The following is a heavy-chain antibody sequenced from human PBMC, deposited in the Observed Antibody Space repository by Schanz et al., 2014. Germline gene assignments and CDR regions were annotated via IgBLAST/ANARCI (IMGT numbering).Heavy chain of an antibody. CDR1: GYSFTTYF. D-gene: IGHD4-4*01. J-gene: IGHJ4*02. CDR3: ARGSIYSNSKFFVY. Sequence: QVHLMQSGAEAKKPGASVKVSCKAFGYSFTTYFIHWMRQAPGQGLEWLGWINPNSGGTNYAQKFQGRVTMTRDTSISTAYMELRRLRSDDTAVYYCARGSIYSNSKFFVYWGQGTLVTVSS. CDR2: INPNSGGT. V-gene: IGHV1-2*02.